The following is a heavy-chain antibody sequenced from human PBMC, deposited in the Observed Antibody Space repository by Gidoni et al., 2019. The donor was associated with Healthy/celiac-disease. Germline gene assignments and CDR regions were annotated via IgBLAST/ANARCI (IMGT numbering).Heavy chain of an antibody. CDR2: IYHSGST. V-gene: IGHV4-38-2*01. Sequence: QVQLQESGPGLVKPSETLSLTCAVSGYSISSGYYWGWIRQPPGKGLEWIGSIYHSGSTYYNPSLKSRVTISVDTSKNQFSLKLSSVTAADTAVYYCARRAGIPESNWFDPWGQGTLVTVSS. CDR1: GYSISSGYY. J-gene: IGHJ5*02. CDR3: ARRAGIPESNWFDP. D-gene: IGHD5-18*01.